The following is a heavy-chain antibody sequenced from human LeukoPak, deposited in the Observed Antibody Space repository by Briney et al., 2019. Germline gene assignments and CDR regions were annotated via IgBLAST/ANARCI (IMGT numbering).Heavy chain of an antibody. CDR2: MNPNSGNT. J-gene: IGHJ4*02. Sequence: GASVKVSCKASGYTFTSYDINWVRQATGQGLEWMGWMNPNSGNTGYAQKFQGRVTITRNTSISTAYMELSSLRSEDTAVYYCARRCSTSHYFDYWGQGTLVTVSS. CDR1: GYTFTSYD. D-gene: IGHD2-2*01. V-gene: IGHV1-8*03. CDR3: ARRCSTSHYFDY.